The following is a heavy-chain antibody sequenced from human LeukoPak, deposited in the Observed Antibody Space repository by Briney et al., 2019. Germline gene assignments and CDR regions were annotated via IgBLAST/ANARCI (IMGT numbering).Heavy chain of an antibody. Sequence: GGSLRLSCAASGFTFSSYAMHWVRQAPGKGLEWVAVISYDGSNKYYADSVKGRFTISRDNSKNTLYLQMNSLRAEDTAVYYCLVPVRTIPYSSGWPDNWFDPWGQGTLVTVSS. J-gene: IGHJ5*02. V-gene: IGHV3-30-3*01. CDR1: GFTFSSYA. D-gene: IGHD6-19*01. CDR3: LVPVRTIPYSSGWPDNWFDP. CDR2: ISYDGSNK.